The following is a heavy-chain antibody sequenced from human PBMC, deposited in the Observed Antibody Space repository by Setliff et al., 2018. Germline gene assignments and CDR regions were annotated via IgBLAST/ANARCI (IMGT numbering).Heavy chain of an antibody. Sequence: GGSLRLSCAASGFRFGDFGMHWVRQAPGKGLEWVGRIKSKTDDGTTEYAAPVEGRVTISREDSKNTLYLQMSSLKTEDTAVYYCAKCRMITFGGVIVFDYWGQGTLVTVSS. CDR2: IKSKTDDGTT. D-gene: IGHD3-16*02. CDR1: GFRFGDFG. J-gene: IGHJ4*02. CDR3: AKCRMITFGGVIVFDY. V-gene: IGHV3-15*01.